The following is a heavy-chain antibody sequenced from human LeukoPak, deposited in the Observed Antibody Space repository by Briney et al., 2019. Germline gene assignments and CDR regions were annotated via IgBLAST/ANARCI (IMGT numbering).Heavy chain of an antibody. Sequence: SETLSLTCAVSGYSISSGYYWGWIRQPPGKGLEWIGSIYHSGSTYYNPSLKSRVTISADTSKNQFSLKLSSVTAADTAVYYCARGGLLRFLEWFATKNWFDPWGQGTLVTVSS. CDR2: IYHSGST. V-gene: IGHV4-38-2*01. J-gene: IGHJ5*02. CDR1: GYSISSGYY. D-gene: IGHD3-3*01. CDR3: ARGGLLRFLEWFATKNWFDP.